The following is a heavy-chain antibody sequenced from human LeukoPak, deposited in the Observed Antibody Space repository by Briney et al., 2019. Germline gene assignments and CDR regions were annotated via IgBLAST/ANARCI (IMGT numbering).Heavy chain of an antibody. CDR1: GGSFSGYY. CDR2: INHSGGT. V-gene: IGHV4-34*01. Sequence: SETLSLTCAVYGGSFSGYYWSWIRQSPGKGLECIGEINHSGGTNYNPSLKSRVIISLDTSKNQFSLKLTSVTAADTAVYYCARGREWHYFGSGSFDNWGQGALVTVSS. D-gene: IGHD3-10*01. CDR3: ARGREWHYFGSGSFDN. J-gene: IGHJ4*02.